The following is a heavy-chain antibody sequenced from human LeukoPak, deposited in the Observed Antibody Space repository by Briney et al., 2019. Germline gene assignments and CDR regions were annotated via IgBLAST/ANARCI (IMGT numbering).Heavy chain of an antibody. CDR2: ISSSGSTI. CDR3: ARSEDMVRGVIHYYYYGMDV. Sequence: PGGSLRLSCAASGFTFSDYYMSWIRQAPGKGLEWVSYISSSGSTIYYADSVKGRFTISRDNAKNSLYLQMNSLRAKDTAVYYWARSEDMVRGVIHYYYYGMDVWGQGTTVTVSS. D-gene: IGHD3-10*01. J-gene: IGHJ6*02. CDR1: GFTFSDYY. V-gene: IGHV3-11*01.